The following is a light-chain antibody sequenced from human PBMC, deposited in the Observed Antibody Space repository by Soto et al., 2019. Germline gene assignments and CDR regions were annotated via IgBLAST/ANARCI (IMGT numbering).Light chain of an antibody. J-gene: IGKJ2*03. CDR3: HQSLSSPYS. Sequence: IQMTQSPSSLSASVGDRVTITCRASQDIANFLHWYQHKPGKAPRLLIYAASNLQRGVPSRFSGRGSGTDFTLTINSLEPEDFASYYCHQSLSSPYSFAPGTKVEIK. CDR2: AAS. CDR1: QDIANF. V-gene: IGKV1-39*01.